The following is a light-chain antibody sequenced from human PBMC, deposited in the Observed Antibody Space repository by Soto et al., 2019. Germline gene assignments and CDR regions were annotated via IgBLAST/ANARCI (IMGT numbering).Light chain of an antibody. CDR2: AVT. V-gene: IGLV2-14*01. CDR3: SSYTSGSSHYV. J-gene: IGLJ1*01. CDR1: SSDVGGYNY. Sequence: QSALTQPASVSGSPGQSITISCTGTSSDVGGYNYVSWYQQHPGKAPKLMIYAVTDRPSGVSSRFSGSKSGNTASLTISGLQAEDEADYHCSSYTSGSSHYVFGTGTKVTVL.